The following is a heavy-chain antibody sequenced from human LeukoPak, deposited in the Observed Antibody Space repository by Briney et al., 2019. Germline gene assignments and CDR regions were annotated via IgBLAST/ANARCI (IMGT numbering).Heavy chain of an antibody. D-gene: IGHD3-16*01. CDR3: ARHLTPTVAQGDDAFGI. Sequence: SETLSLTCTVSGGSISSSSYYWGWIRQPPGKGLEWIGSIYYSGSTYYNPSLKSRVTISVDTSKNQFSLKLSSVTAADTAVYYCARHLTPTVAQGDDAFGIWGQGSMVTVSS. J-gene: IGHJ3*02. CDR1: GGSISSSSYY. CDR2: IYYSGST. V-gene: IGHV4-39*01.